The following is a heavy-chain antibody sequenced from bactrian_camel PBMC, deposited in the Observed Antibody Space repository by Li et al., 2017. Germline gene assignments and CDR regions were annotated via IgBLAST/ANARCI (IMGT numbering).Heavy chain of an antibody. D-gene: IGHD1*01. CDR1: AVTFDNYC. V-gene: IGHV3S60*01. CDR3: AANVPIQLGAVKYCQTAREGT. Sequence: HVQLVESGGGTVEAGGSLRVSCTTSAVTFDNYCMAWFRQASGKEREGVAAIRRYSGTTFYADSVKGRFTISRDLANSTLYLQMNSLKPEDTVMYYCAANVPIQLGAVKYCQTAREGTWGQGTQVTVS. J-gene: IGHJ6*01. CDR2: IRRYSGTT.